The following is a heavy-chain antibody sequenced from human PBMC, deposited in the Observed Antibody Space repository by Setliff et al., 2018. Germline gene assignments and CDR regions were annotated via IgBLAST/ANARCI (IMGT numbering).Heavy chain of an antibody. D-gene: IGHD3-10*01. J-gene: IGHJ4*02. CDR3: ARAHPHDFGEYVDY. Sequence: GASLKLSCAASGFTFSSYGMHWVRQAPGKGLEWVAFIWYDGSDKYYADSVKGRFTISRDNSRNTLYLQMSSLRGEDTAVYYCARAHPHDFGEYVDYWGQGTLVTVSS. CDR2: IWYDGSDK. V-gene: IGHV3-33*01. CDR1: GFTFSSYG.